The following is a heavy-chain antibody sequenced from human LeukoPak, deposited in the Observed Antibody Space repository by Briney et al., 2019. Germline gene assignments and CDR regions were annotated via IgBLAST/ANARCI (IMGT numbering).Heavy chain of an antibody. CDR2: ISWNSGSI. Sequence: PGGSLRLSCAASGFPFDDYAMHWVRQAPGKGLEWVSGISWNSGSIGYADSVKGRFTISRDNAKNSLYLQMNSLRAEDTALYYCAQDLRPFGGVIAPDAFDIWGQGTMVTVSS. CDR3: AQDLRPFGGVIAPDAFDI. D-gene: IGHD3-16*02. V-gene: IGHV3-9*01. J-gene: IGHJ3*02. CDR1: GFPFDDYA.